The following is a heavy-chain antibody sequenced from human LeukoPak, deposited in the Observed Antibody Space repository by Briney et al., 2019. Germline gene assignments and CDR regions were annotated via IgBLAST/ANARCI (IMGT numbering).Heavy chain of an antibody. D-gene: IGHD5-24*01. V-gene: IGHV3-53*01. Sequence: GGSLRLSCAASGFIVSSNCMIWVRQDPEKGLEWVSSIYRGASTYYADSVKGRFTISRDNSKNTLYLHMISLRVEDTAVYYCARDTPRGDNAFDIWGQGTMVTVSS. CDR3: ARDTPRGDNAFDI. CDR1: GFIVSSNC. J-gene: IGHJ3*02. CDR2: IYRGAST.